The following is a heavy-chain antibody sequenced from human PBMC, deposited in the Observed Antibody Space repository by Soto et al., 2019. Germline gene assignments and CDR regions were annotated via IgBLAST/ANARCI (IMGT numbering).Heavy chain of an antibody. D-gene: IGHD6-6*01. CDR2: ISFEGGNK. Sequence: QVQLVESGGGVVQPGRSLRLSCAASGFTFSSYGMHWVRQAPGKGLGWVAVISFEGGNKYYADSVKGRFTISRDNSKNTVYLQMSSLRAEDTAVYFCAKGFASSRSRFVDYWGQGTLVTVSS. CDR1: GFTFSSYG. V-gene: IGHV3-30*18. J-gene: IGHJ4*02. CDR3: AKGFASSRSRFVDY.